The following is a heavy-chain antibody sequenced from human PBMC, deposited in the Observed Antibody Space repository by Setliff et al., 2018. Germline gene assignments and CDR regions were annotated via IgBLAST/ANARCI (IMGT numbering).Heavy chain of an antibody. Sequence: ASVKVSCKASGGAFSTYSLSWVRQAPGQGLEWVGGITPIFETAHYAQKFQDRVTITADKSTSTVYMELNSLISEDTAVYSCARDSVTLGQLERRGGFRYYDMDVWGQGTTVTVS. V-gene: IGHV1-69*06. CDR3: ARDSVTLGQLERRGGFRYYDMDV. D-gene: IGHD1-1*01. CDR1: GGAFSTYS. CDR2: ITPIFETA. J-gene: IGHJ6*02.